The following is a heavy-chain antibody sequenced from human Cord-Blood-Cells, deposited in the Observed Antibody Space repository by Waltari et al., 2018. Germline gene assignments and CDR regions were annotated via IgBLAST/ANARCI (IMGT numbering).Heavy chain of an antibody. Sequence: EVQLVESGGVVVQPGGSLSLSCAASGFTFDDYAMHWVRQAPGKGLEWVSLISWDGGSTYYADSVKGRFTISRDNSKNSLYLQMNSLRAEDTALYYCAKSGDQEYPSWYYYMDVWGKGTTVTVSS. CDR3: AKSGDQEYPSWYYYMDV. CDR1: GFTFDDYA. D-gene: IGHD6-6*01. V-gene: IGHV3-43D*04. J-gene: IGHJ6*03. CDR2: ISWDGGST.